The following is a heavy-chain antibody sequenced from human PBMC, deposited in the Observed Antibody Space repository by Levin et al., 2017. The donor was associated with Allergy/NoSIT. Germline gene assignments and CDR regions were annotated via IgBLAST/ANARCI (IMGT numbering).Heavy chain of an antibody. CDR3: ARDLRHFDWTGAFDI. V-gene: IGHV3-21*01. CDR1: GFTFSSYS. D-gene: IGHD3-9*01. J-gene: IGHJ3*02. Sequence: GESLKISCAASGFTFSSYSMNWVRQAPGKGLEWVSSISSSSSYIYYADSVKGRFTISRDNAKNSLYLQMNSLRAEDTAVYYCARDLRHFDWTGAFDIWGQGTMVTVSS. CDR2: ISSSSSYI.